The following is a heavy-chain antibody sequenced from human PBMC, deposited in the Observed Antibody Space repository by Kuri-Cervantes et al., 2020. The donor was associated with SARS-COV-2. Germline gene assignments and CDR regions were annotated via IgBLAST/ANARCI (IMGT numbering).Heavy chain of an antibody. CDR3: ARDQSIHFGVLVAATDVTWFDP. V-gene: IGHV3-21*01. Sequence: GESLKISCAASGFTFDDYGMSWVRQAPGKGLEWVASIGSSNYYKHYADSVKGRFTISRDNAKNSLYLQMSSLRADDTAMYYCARDQSIHFGVLVAATDVTWFDPWGQGTLVTVSS. CDR2: IGSSNYYK. CDR1: GFTFDDYG. D-gene: IGHD2-15*01. J-gene: IGHJ5*02.